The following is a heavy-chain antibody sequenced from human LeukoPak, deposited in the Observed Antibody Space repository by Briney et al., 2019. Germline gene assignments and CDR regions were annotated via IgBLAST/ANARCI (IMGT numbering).Heavy chain of an antibody. CDR1: GFSFSRYN. Sequence: PGGSLRLSCAASGFSFSRYNMNWVRQAPGKGLEWVSSISSSPSYIYYADSVKGRFTISRDDAKNSLYLQMNSLRAEDTAVYYCARVGTYYDFWSGPDSNNWFDPWGQGTLVTVSS. CDR3: ARVGTYYDFWSGPDSNNWFDP. V-gene: IGHV3-21*04. CDR2: ISSSPSYI. J-gene: IGHJ5*02. D-gene: IGHD3-3*01.